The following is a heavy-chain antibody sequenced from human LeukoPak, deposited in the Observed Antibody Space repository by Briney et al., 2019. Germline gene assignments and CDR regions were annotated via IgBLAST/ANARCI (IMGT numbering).Heavy chain of an antibody. V-gene: IGHV3-7*01. J-gene: IGHJ3*02. CDR2: IKEDGSEK. CDR1: GLTFSRYC. Sequence: GGSLRLSCAASGLTFSRYCLSWVRQAPGKGLEWVANIKEDGSEKYYMDSVKGRFTISRDNAKNSLYLQMNSLRAEDTAVYYCARESPSSGWFHAFDIWGQGTMVTVSS. CDR3: ARESPSSGWFHAFDI. D-gene: IGHD6-19*01.